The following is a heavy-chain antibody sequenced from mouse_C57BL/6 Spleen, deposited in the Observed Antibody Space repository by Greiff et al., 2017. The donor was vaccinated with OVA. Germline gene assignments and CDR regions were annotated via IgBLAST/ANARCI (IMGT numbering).Heavy chain of an antibody. J-gene: IGHJ2*01. CDR1: GYTFTSYW. V-gene: IGHV1-55*01. CDR3: ERENFNYFDY. Sequence: VQLQQPGAELVKPGASVKMSCKASGYTFTSYWINWVKQRPGQGLEWIGDIDPGSGSTNYNEKFKSKATLTVDTSSSTAYMQLSSLTSEDSAVYDSERENFNYFDYWGQGTTLTVSS. CDR2: IDPGSGST.